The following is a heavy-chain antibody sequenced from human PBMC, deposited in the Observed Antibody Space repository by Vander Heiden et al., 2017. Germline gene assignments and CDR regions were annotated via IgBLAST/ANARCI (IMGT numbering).Heavy chain of an antibody. CDR3: ARLSANYYGTDWHFDL. J-gene: IGHJ2*01. Sequence: EVQLVPSGAEANKSGESLKISCKGSGYTLRNYVINWVRRKPGKGLEWLGRFDPSDSYTNYSPSFQGHVTISVDNSISTAYLQWGSLKASDSGMYFCARLSANYYGTDWHFDLWSRGNLVTVSS. D-gene: IGHD1-26*01. V-gene: IGHV5-10-1*03. CDR2: FDPSDSYT. CDR1: GYTLRNYV.